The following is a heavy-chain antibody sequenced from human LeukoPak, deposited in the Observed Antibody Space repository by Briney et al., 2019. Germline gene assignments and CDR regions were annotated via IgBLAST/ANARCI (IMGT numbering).Heavy chain of an antibody. V-gene: IGHV1-69*04. J-gene: IGHJ5*02. CDR3: AIGYSSSWYGGSWSDP. D-gene: IGHD6-13*01. CDR2: IIPIFGIA. Sequence: ASVKVSCKASGGTFSSYAISWVRQAPGQGLEWMGRIIPIFGIANYAQKFQGRVTITADKPTSTAYMELSSLRSEDTAVYYCAIGYSSSWYGGSWSDPWGQGTLVTVSS. CDR1: GGTFSSYA.